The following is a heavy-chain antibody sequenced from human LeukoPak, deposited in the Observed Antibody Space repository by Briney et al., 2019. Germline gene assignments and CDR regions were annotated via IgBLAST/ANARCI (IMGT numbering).Heavy chain of an antibody. D-gene: IGHD3-3*01. J-gene: IGHJ4*02. CDR1: GYSFTSYW. V-gene: IGHV5-51*01. CDR2: IYPGDSDT. CDR3: ARHREYDFWSGYYPPYYFDY. Sequence: GESLKISCKGSGYSFTSYWIGWVRQMPGKGLEWMGIIYPGDSDTRYSPSFQGQVTISADKSISTAYLQWSSLKASDTAMYYCARHREYDFWSGYYPPYYFDYWGQGTLVTVSS.